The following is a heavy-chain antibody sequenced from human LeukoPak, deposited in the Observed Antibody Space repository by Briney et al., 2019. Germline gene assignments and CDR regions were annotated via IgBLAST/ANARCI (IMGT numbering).Heavy chain of an antibody. CDR1: GFTFSSYA. J-gene: IGHJ4*02. D-gene: IGHD6-13*01. V-gene: IGHV3-30-3*01. CDR2: ISYDGSNK. Sequence: GGSLRLSCAASGFTFSSYAMHWVRQAPGKGLEWVAVISYDGSNKYYADSVKGRFTISRDNSKNTLYLQMNSLRAEDTAVYYCARAERGAAAQSPDYWGQGTLVTVSS. CDR3: ARAERGAAAQSPDY.